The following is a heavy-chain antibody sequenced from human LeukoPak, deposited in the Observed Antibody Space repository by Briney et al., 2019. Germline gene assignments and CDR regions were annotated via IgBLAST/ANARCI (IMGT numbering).Heavy chain of an antibody. J-gene: IGHJ3*02. CDR2: INHSGST. CDR3: ARRITMVRGVMRSGKAFDI. Sequence: SETLSLTCAVDGGSFSDYYWSWIRQPPGKGLEWIGEINHSGSTNYNPSLKSRVTISVDTSKNQFSLKLSSVTAAVTAVYYCARRITMVRGVMRSGKAFDIWGQGTMVTVSS. CDR1: GGSFSDYY. D-gene: IGHD3-10*01. V-gene: IGHV4-34*01.